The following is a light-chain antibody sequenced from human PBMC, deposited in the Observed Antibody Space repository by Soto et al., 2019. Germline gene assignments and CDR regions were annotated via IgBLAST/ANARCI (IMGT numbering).Light chain of an antibody. CDR1: SSNIGAGYD. Sequence: QPVLTQPPSVSGAPGQRVTISCTGGSSNIGAGYDVHWYQQLPGTAPKLLIYGNSNRPSGVPDRFSGSKSGTSASLAITGLQAEDEAGYYCQSYDNRLSGYVLFGGGTKLTVL. V-gene: IGLV1-40*01. CDR3: QSYDNRLSGYVL. CDR2: GNS. J-gene: IGLJ2*01.